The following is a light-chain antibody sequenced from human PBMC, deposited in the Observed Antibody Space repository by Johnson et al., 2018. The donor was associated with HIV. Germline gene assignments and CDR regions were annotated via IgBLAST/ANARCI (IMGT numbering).Light chain of an antibody. CDR3: GTWDSSLSAYV. CDR2: DNN. Sequence: QSALTQPPSVSAAPGQKVIISCSGGSSDIGNNYVSWYQQLPGTAPKLVIYDNNKRPSGIPDRFSGSKSGTSDTLGITGLQTGDEADYYCGTWDSSLSAYVFGTGTKVTVL. J-gene: IGLJ1*01. CDR1: SSDIGNNY. V-gene: IGLV1-51*01.